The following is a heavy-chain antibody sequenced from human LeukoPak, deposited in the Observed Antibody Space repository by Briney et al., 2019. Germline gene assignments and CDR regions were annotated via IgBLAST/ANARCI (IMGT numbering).Heavy chain of an antibody. J-gene: IGHJ4*02. CDR1: GGSFSGYY. CDR2: INHSGST. D-gene: IGHD3-16*01. Sequence: SETLSLTCAVYGGSFSGYYWSWIRQPPGKGLEWIGEINHSGSTNYNPSLKSRVTISVDTSKNQFSLKLSSVTAAGTAVYYCARASVLLSADYWGQGTLVTVSS. CDR3: ARASVLLSADY. V-gene: IGHV4-34*01.